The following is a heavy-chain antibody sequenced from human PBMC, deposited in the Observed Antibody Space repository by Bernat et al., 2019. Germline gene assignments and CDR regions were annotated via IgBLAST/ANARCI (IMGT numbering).Heavy chain of an antibody. J-gene: IGHJ4*02. D-gene: IGHD3-10*01. V-gene: IGHV1-3*01. Sequence: QVQLVQSGAEVKKPGASVKVSCKTSGYTFTTYAMHWVRRAPGQRLAWVGCINAGNGNTQYSQSFQGRVTITRDTSARTAYMELSSLRSEDTAVYYCARDLAYYGSGRGDYWGQGTLVTVSS. CDR3: ARDLAYYGSGRGDY. CDR1: GYTFTTYA. CDR2: INAGNGNT.